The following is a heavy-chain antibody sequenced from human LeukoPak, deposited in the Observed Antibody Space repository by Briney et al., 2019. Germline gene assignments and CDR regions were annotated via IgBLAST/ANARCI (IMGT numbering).Heavy chain of an antibody. V-gene: IGHV3-48*01. CDR1: GYPFSSYG. D-gene: IGHD3-22*01. CDR2: ISSSSSTI. Sequence: PGRSLRLSCAASGYPFSSYGMNWVRQAPGKGLEWVSYISSSSSTIYYADSVKGRFTISRDNAKNSLYLQMNSLRAEDTAVYYCARDTDSSGYYWVYYYYYGMDVWGQGTTVTVSS. CDR3: ARDTDSSGYYWVYYYYYGMDV. J-gene: IGHJ6*02.